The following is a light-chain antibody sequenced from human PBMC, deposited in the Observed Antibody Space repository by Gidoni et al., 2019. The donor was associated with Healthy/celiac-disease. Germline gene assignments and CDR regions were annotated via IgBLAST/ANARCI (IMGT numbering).Light chain of an antibody. CDR3: QQSYSTCLT. Sequence: DIQMTQSPSSLSASVGDRVTITCRASQSISSYLNWYQQKPGKAPKLLIYAASSFQNGVPSMFSGSGSATYFTLTISSLQPEAFVTSYCQQSYSTCLTFXGXTKVEIK. V-gene: IGKV1-39*01. CDR2: AAS. CDR1: QSISSY. J-gene: IGKJ4*01.